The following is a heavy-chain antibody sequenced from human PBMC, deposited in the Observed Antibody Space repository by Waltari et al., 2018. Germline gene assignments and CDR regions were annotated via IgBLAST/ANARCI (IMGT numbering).Heavy chain of an antibody. J-gene: IGHJ6*03. CDR3: ARHIADYYYYYMDV. CDR1: GYSISSGYY. Sequence: QVQLQESGPGLVKPSETLSLTCAVSGYSISSGYYWGWIRQPPGKGLEWIGRIYHSGSTYYNPTLKSRVTIAVDTSKNQFSLKLSSVTAADTAVYYCARHIADYYYYYMDVWGKGTTVTVSS. D-gene: IGHD2-21*01. CDR2: IYHSGST. V-gene: IGHV4-38-2*01.